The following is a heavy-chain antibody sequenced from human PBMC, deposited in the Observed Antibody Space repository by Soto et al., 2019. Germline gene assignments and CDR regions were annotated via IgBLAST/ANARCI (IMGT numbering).Heavy chain of an antibody. CDR1: GFTFSNAW. V-gene: IGHV3-15*01. Sequence: EVQLVESGGDLVEPGGSLRLSCAVSGFTFSNAWMTWVRQAPGKGLEWVGRIKSKPDGGTTDYAAPVKGRFTISRDDSESTLYLHMNSLKTEDTAVYYCTRVADFYSGFDPWGQGALVTVSS. J-gene: IGHJ5*02. D-gene: IGHD5-18*01. CDR3: TRVADFYSGFDP. CDR2: IKSKPDGGTT.